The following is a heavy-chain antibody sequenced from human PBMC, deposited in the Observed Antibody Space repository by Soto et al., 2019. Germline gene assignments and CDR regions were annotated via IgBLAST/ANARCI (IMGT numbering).Heavy chain of an antibody. Sequence: PGGSLRLSCAASGFTFSSYAMSWVRQAPGKGLEWVSAISGSGGSTYYADSVKGRFTISRDNSKNTLYLQMNSLRAEDTAVYYCANSFAGYVADPRITGTTSLGQTRVHDYWGQGTLVTVSS. D-gene: IGHD1-7*01. CDR1: GFTFSSYA. J-gene: IGHJ4*02. CDR3: ANSFAGYVADPRITGTTSLGQTRVHDY. CDR2: ISGSGGST. V-gene: IGHV3-23*01.